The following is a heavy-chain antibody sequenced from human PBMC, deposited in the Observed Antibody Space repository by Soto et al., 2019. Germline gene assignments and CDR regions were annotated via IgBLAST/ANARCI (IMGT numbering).Heavy chain of an antibody. CDR2: VSGYNGKT. J-gene: IGHJ2*01. CDR1: GYSFISYG. V-gene: IGHV1-18*01. Sequence: QVQLVQSGAEVKKTGASVKVSCRASGYSFISYGISWVRQAPGQGLEWMGWVSGYNGKTKYVQRLQDRVTMTTDTSRSTAYRGRRGRTADDGAVYYWGGGGGPGLVVAGGANSGGRGPLAT. D-gene: IGHD2-8*02. CDR3: GGGGGPGLVVAGGANS.